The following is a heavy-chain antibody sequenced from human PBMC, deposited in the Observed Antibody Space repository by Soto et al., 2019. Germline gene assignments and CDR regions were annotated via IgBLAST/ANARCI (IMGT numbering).Heavy chain of an antibody. D-gene: IGHD3-3*01. CDR1: GFTFSSYG. J-gene: IGHJ6*02. Sequence: GGSLRLSCAASGFTFSSYGMHWVRQAPGKGLEWVAVIWYDGSNKYYADSVKGRFTISRDNSKNTLYLQMNSLRAEDTAVYYCAVTYYDFWSGYYPGDYYYGMDVWGQGTTVTVSS. CDR2: IWYDGSNK. V-gene: IGHV3-33*01. CDR3: AVTYYDFWSGYYPGDYYYGMDV.